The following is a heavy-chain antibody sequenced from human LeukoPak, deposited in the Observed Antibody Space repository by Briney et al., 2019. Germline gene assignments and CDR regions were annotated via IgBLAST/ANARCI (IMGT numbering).Heavy chain of an antibody. Sequence: SETLSLTCTVSGGSISSYYWSWIRQPPGKGLEWIGYIYYSGSTNYNPSLKSRVTISVDTSKNQFSLKLSSVTAADTAVYYRARCPPYGPIDYWGQGTLVTVSS. CDR1: GGSISSYY. D-gene: IGHD3-10*01. CDR3: ARCPPYGPIDY. V-gene: IGHV4-59*12. CDR2: IYYSGST. J-gene: IGHJ4*02.